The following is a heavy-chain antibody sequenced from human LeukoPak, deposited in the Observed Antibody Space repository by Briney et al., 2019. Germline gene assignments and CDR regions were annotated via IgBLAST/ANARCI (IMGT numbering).Heavy chain of an antibody. CDR3: ASGPRATTGFVTLYY. CDR1: GFTFSSYS. V-gene: IGHV3-48*04. Sequence: PGGSLRLSCAASGFTFSSYSMNWVRQAPGKGLEWVSYISSSSSTIYYADSVKGRFTISRDNAKNSLYLQMNSLRAEDTAVYYCASGPRATTGFVTLYYWGQGTLVTVSS. J-gene: IGHJ4*02. D-gene: IGHD4-11*01. CDR2: ISSSSSTI.